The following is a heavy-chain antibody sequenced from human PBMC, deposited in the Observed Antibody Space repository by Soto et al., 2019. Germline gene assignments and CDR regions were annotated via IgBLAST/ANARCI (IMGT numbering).Heavy chain of an antibody. J-gene: IGHJ6*02. V-gene: IGHV3-33*01. CDR1: GFTFSSYG. CDR3: ARGDGSGSPPFGMDV. Sequence: QVPLVESGGGVVQPGRSLRLSCAASGFTFSSYGMHWVRQAPGKGLEWVAVIWYDGSNKYYADSVKGRFTISRDNSXXTLYLQRNSLRAEDTAVYYCARGDGSGSPPFGMDVWGQGTTVTVSS. CDR2: IWYDGSNK. D-gene: IGHD3-10*01.